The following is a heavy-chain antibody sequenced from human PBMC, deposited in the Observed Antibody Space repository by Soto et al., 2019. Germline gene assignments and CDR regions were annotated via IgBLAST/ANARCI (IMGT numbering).Heavy chain of an antibody. CDR1: GYSFTTYG. CDR2: ISAYNGNT. D-gene: IGHD6-25*01. J-gene: IGHJ6*02. Sequence: QVQLVQSGGEVKKPGASVKVSCKTSGYSFTTYGISWVRQAPGQGLEWMGWISAYNGNTNYAQKLQGRVTMATGTSASTAYVERRSLGADDTAVYYCAREGAAPYYCCGRDVWGQGSTVTVSS. V-gene: IGHV1-18*01. CDR3: AREGAAPYYCCGRDV.